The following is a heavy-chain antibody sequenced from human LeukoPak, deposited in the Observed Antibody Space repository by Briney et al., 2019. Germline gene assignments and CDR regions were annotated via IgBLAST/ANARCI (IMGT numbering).Heavy chain of an antibody. CDR1: GFRLSEYW. CDR2: INEHGTEK. V-gene: IGHV3-7*01. Sequence: GGSLRLSCTVSGFRLSEYWMSWARQAPGKGLERVGNINEHGTEKFYVGSVTGRFSISRDNTKNTVFLQMNSLRLDDTAIYFCARNPDAGTADYWGEGTLVTVSS. J-gene: IGHJ4*02. CDR3: ARNPDAGTADY. D-gene: IGHD1-14*01.